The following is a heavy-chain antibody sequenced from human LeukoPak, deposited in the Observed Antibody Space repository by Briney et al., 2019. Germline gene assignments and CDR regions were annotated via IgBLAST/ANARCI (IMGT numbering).Heavy chain of an antibody. CDR3: ARQMIEGRHYYSMDV. CDR1: GFLFSSFG. D-gene: IGHD3-22*01. Sequence: GRSMTLSCPLAGFLFSSFGMHWVRQGPGNGLEWVAFIRYDESNKYYGDSVKGRFTISRDNSKNTVYLQMNSLRGEDTAVYFCARQMIEGRHYYSMDVWGKGTSVTVSS. V-gene: IGHV3-30*02. J-gene: IGHJ6*03. CDR2: IRYDESNK.